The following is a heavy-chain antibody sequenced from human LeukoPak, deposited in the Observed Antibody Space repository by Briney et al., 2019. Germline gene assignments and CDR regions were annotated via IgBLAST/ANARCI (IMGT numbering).Heavy chain of an antibody. V-gene: IGHV4-59*08. Sequence: PSETLSHTCTVSGGSISSYYWSWIRQPPGKGLEWIGYIYYSGSTDYNPSPKSRVTMSVDTSKNQFSLKLSSVTAADTAVYYCATLQSSGYDYSDYWGQGILVTVSS. CDR2: IYYSGST. CDR1: GGSISSYY. CDR3: ATLQSSGYDYSDY. D-gene: IGHD3-22*01. J-gene: IGHJ4*02.